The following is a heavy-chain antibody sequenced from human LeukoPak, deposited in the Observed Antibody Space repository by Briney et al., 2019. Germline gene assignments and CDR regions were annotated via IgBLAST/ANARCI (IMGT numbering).Heavy chain of an antibody. J-gene: IGHJ4*02. V-gene: IGHV1-69*13. CDR3: ASEWDRGYSSSWYGGY. D-gene: IGHD6-13*01. CDR1: GGTFSSYA. CDR2: IIPIFGTA. Sequence: EASVKVSCNASGGTFSSYAISWVRQAPGQGLEWMGGIIPIFGTANYAQKFQGRVTITADESTSTAYMELSSLRSEDTAVYYCASEWDRGYSSSWYGGYWGQGTLVTVSS.